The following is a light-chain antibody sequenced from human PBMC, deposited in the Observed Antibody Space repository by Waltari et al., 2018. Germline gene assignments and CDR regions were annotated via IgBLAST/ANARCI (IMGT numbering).Light chain of an antibody. CDR3: QVWDSSSDHVV. Sequence: SYVLTQPPSVSVAPGQTARITGGGHNIGSKSVHWYQQKPGQAPVLVVYDDSERPSGIPERCSGSNSGNTATLTISRVEAGDEADYYCQVWDSSSDHVVFGGGTKLTVL. CDR1: NIGSKS. J-gene: IGLJ2*01. CDR2: DDS. V-gene: IGLV3-21*02.